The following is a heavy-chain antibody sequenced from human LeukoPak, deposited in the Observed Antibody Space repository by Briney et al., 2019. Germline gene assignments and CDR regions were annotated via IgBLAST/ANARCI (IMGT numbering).Heavy chain of an antibody. J-gene: IGHJ4*02. Sequence: GASVKVSCKASGYTFTSYFMHWVRQASGQGLEWMGIINPSGGSTTYAQKFQGRVTKTRDTSTSTVYMELRSLRSEDTAVYYCSRGPSASDWFVFGGPYWGQGTLVTVSS. CDR1: GYTFTSYF. CDR2: INPSGGST. CDR3: SRGPSASDWFVFGGPY. V-gene: IGHV1-46*01. D-gene: IGHD3-9*01.